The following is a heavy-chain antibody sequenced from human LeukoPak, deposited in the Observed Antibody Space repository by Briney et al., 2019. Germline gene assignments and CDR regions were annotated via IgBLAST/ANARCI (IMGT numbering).Heavy chain of an antibody. CDR3: ASGGSGSYYNSGAFDI. D-gene: IGHD3-10*01. V-gene: IGHV1-2*04. CDR2: INPNSGGT. Sequence: ASVKVSCKASGYTFTGYYMHWVRQAPGQGLEWMGWINPNSGGTNYAQKFQGWVTMTRDTSISTAYMELSRLRSDDTAVYYCASGGSGSYYNSGAFDIWGQGTMVTVSS. J-gene: IGHJ3*02. CDR1: GYTFTGYY.